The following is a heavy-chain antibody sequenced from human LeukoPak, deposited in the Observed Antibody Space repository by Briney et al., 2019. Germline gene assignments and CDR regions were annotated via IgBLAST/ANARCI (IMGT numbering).Heavy chain of an antibody. CDR1: GFTFSSYA. Sequence: PGRSLRLSCAASGFTFSSYAMHWVRQAPGKGLEWVAVISYDGSNKYYADSVKGRLTISRDNSKNTLYLQMNSLRAEDTAVYYCARDQGYYDFWSGYYTPSYWGQGTLVTVSS. D-gene: IGHD3-3*01. J-gene: IGHJ4*02. CDR3: ARDQGYYDFWSGYYTPSY. V-gene: IGHV3-30*01. CDR2: ISYDGSNK.